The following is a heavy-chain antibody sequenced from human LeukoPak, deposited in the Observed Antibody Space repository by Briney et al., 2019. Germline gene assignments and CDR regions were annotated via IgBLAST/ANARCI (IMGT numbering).Heavy chain of an antibody. CDR2: ISAYNGNT. V-gene: IGHV1-18*01. J-gene: IGHJ4*02. CDR1: GYTFTSYG. Sequence: ASVKVSCTASGYTFTSYGISWVRQAPGQGLEWMGWISAYNGNTNYAQKLQGRVTMTTDTSTSTAYMELRSLRSDDTAVYYCARDGVAYYYGSGSYLDYWGQGTLVTVSS. CDR3: ARDGVAYYYGSGSYLDY. D-gene: IGHD3-10*01.